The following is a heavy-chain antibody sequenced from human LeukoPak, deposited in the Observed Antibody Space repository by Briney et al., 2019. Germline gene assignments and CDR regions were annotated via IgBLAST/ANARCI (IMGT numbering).Heavy chain of an antibody. D-gene: IGHD5-12*01. CDR1: GFTFSRYS. CDR3: ARGARYEIFYYFDY. J-gene: IGHJ4*02. Sequence: GGSLRLSCAASGFTFSRYSMNWVRQAPGKGLEWVAVIWYDGSNKYYADSVKGRFTISRDNSKNTLYLQMNSLRAEDTAVYYCARGARYEIFYYFDYWGQGTLVTVSS. V-gene: IGHV3-33*07. CDR2: IWYDGSNK.